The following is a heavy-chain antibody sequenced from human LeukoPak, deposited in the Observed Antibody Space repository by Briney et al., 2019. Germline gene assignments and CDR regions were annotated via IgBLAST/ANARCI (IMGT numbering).Heavy chain of an antibody. V-gene: IGHV3-30-3*01. CDR2: ISYDGSNK. Sequence: GGSLRLSCAASGFTFSSYAMHWVRQAPGKGLEWVAVISYDGSNKYYADSVKGRFTISRDNSKNTLYLQMNSLRAEDTAVYYCAGRGEDLRPEAFDIWGQGTMVTVSS. D-gene: IGHD3-10*01. J-gene: IGHJ3*02. CDR3: AGRGEDLRPEAFDI. CDR1: GFTFSSYA.